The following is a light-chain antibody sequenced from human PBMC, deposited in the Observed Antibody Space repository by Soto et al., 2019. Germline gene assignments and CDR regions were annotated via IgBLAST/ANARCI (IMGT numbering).Light chain of an antibody. CDR1: SSDVGNYNL. J-gene: IGLJ1*01. Sequence: QSVLTQPASVYGSPGQSITISCTGTSSDVGNYNLVSWYQHHPGKAPKLMIYEVSKRPSGVSNRFSGSKSGDTASLTISGLQAEDEADYHCCSYAGSNYVFGTGTKVTVL. CDR3: CSYAGSNYV. CDR2: EVS. V-gene: IGLV2-23*02.